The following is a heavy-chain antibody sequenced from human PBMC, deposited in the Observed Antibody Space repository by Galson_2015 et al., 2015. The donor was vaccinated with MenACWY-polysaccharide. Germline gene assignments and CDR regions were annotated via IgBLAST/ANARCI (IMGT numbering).Heavy chain of an antibody. CDR1: GFTFSNAW. D-gene: IGHD3-3*01. V-gene: IGHV3-15*01. J-gene: IGHJ6*02. CDR3: TTSVTIFGVVYRYYYYGMDV. CDR2: IKSKTDGGTT. Sequence: SLRLSCAASGFTFSNAWMSWVRQAPGKGLEWVGRIKSKTDGGTTDYAAPVKGRFTISRDDSKNTLYLQMNSLKTEDTAVYYCTTSVTIFGVVYRYYYYGMDVWGQGTTVTVSS.